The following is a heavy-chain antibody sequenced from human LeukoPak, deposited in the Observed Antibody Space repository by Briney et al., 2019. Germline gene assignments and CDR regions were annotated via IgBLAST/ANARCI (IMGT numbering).Heavy chain of an antibody. J-gene: IGHJ4*02. D-gene: IGHD6-13*01. CDR1: GFTVSSNY. CDR2: IYRGGST. V-gene: IGHV3-53*01. Sequence: GGSLRLSCAASGFTVSSNYMSWVRQAPGKGLEWVSVIYRGGSTYYADSVKGRFTISRDDSKNTVYFHMNSLRADDTAVYYCARGSAAPGGFDYWGQGILVTVSS. CDR3: ARGSAAPGGFDY.